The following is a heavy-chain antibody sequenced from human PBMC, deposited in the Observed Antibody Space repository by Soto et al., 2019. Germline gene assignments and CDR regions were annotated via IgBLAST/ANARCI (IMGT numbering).Heavy chain of an antibody. CDR2: INWDDDE. D-gene: IGHD3-22*01. V-gene: IGHV2-70*01. Sequence: SGPTPVNPTQTLTLTCTFSGFSISTNLMFVGGIRQPPGKALELLALINWDDDEYYNKSLKTILAISKDTSENQVVLTLTNMDSVHTAAYYGARIRDSRYRYLEVWGPGTLVAVSS. CDR1: GFSISTNLMF. J-gene: IGHJ4*02. CDR3: ARIRDSRYRYLEV.